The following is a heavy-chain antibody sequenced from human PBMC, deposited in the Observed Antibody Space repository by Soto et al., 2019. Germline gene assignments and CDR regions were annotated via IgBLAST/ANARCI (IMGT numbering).Heavy chain of an antibody. D-gene: IGHD5-18*01. CDR2: ISAYNGNT. CDR1: GYTFTSYG. V-gene: IGHV1-18*01. J-gene: IGHJ4*02. Sequence: ASVKVFCKASGYTFTSYGISWVRQAPGQGLEWMGWISAYNGNTNYAQKLQGRVTMTTDTSTSTAYMELRSLRSDDTAVYYCARVVVYSYVLYYFDYWGQGTLVTVSS. CDR3: ARVVVYSYVLYYFDY.